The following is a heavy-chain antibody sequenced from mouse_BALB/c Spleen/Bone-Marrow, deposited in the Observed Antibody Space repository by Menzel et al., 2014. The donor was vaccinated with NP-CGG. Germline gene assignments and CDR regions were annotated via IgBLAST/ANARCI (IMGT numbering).Heavy chain of an antibody. V-gene: IGHV1-74*01. J-gene: IGHJ1*01. CDR3: ARGGYDGWYFDV. CDR1: DYSFTSYW. D-gene: IGHD2-2*01. Sequence: QVQLKESGAELVRPGASVKLSCRASDYSFTSYWVNWAKQSPGQGLEWIGMIHPSDSETRLNQKFKDKATLNVDKSSSTAYMQLSGPTSEDSAVYYCARGGYDGWYFDVWGAGTTVTVSS. CDR2: IHPSDSET.